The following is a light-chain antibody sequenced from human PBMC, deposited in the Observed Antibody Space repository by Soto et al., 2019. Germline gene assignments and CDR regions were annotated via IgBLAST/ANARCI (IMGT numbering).Light chain of an antibody. CDR2: GAA. Sequence: EIILTQSPGELSLSPCGGATLSCRPSQSVSSNLAWYQQKPGQTPRLLIYGAATTAAGIPARFSGSGSGREFTLTIDSRQSEDFSVYYCLHYKDWPRWTFGQGTKVHIK. CDR3: LHYKDWPRWT. V-gene: IGKV3-15*01. J-gene: IGKJ1*01. CDR1: QSVSSN.